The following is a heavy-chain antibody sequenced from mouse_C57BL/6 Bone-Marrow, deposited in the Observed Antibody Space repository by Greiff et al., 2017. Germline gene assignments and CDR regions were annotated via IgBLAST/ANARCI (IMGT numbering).Heavy chain of an antibody. D-gene: IGHD2-1*01. CDR1: GYTFTSYW. J-gene: IGHJ3*01. CDR2: IYPSDSKT. V-gene: IGHV1-61*01. Sequence: QVQLQQPGAELVRPGSSVKLSCKASGYTFTSYWMDWVKQRPGQGLEWIGNIYPSDSKTHYNQKFKDKATLSVDKSYNTVYMQISSLTAEDSAVYDRARGSVIYDGNPWFAYGGQGTLVTVSA. CDR3: ARGSVIYDGNPWFAY.